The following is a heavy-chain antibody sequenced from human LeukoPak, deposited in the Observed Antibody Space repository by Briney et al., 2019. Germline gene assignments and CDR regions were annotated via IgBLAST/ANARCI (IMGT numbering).Heavy chain of an antibody. CDR1: GGSISSYY. Sequence: SETLSLTCTVSGGSISSYYWSWIRQPPGKGLEWIGYIYYSGSTNYNPSLKRRVTISVDTSKNQFSLKLSSVTAADTAVYYCARATYSSSWFHFDYWGQGTLVTVSS. CDR2: IYYSGST. V-gene: IGHV4-59*01. D-gene: IGHD6-13*01. J-gene: IGHJ4*02. CDR3: ARATYSSSWFHFDY.